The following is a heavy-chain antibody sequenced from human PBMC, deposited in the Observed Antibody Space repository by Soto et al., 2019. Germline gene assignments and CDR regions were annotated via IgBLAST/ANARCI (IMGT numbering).Heavy chain of an antibody. CDR1: GFSLSTSGMC. Sequence: SGPTLVNPTQTLTLTCTFSGFSLSTSGMCVSWIRQPPGKALEWLALIDWDDDKYYSTSLKTRLTISKDTSKNQVVLTMTNMDPVETATFSCARMMGIAAARRYYYYGMDVGGQGTTVTVSS. V-gene: IGHV2-70*01. D-gene: IGHD6-13*01. CDR3: ARMMGIAAARRYYYYGMDV. CDR2: IDWDDDK. J-gene: IGHJ6*02.